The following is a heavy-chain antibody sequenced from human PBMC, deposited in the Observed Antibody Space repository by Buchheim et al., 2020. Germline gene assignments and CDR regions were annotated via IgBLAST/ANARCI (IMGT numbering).Heavy chain of an antibody. J-gene: IGHJ5*02. CDR2: IYYSGST. CDR3: ARASGLGYCISTSCNWFDP. Sequence: QVQLQESGPGLVKPSETLSLTCTVSGGSISSYYWSWIRQPPGKGLEWIGYIYYSGSTNYNPSLKSRVTISVDPSKNQFSLKLSSVTAADTAVYYCARASGLGYCISTSCNWFDPWGQGTL. D-gene: IGHD2-2*01. CDR1: GGSISSYY. V-gene: IGHV4-59*01.